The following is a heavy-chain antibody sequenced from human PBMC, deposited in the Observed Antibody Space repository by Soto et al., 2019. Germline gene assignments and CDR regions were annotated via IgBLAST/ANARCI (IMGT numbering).Heavy chain of an antibody. CDR1: GDSISTVDYF. CDR3: ARGRYCLTGRCFPNWFDS. J-gene: IGHJ5*01. CDR2: IYKSATT. Sequence: SETLSLTCSVSGDSISTVDYFWAWIRQPPGQALEYIGYIYKSATTYYNPSFESRVAISLDTSKSQFSLNVTSVTAADTAVYFCARGRYCLTGRCFPNWFDSWGQGTLVTAPQ. D-gene: IGHD2-15*01. V-gene: IGHV4-30-4*01.